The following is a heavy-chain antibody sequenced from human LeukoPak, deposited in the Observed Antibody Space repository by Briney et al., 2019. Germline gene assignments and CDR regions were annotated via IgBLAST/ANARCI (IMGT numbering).Heavy chain of an antibody. CDR3: ARDWVAGVPFDAFDI. J-gene: IGHJ3*02. D-gene: IGHD3-10*01. CDR2: IKEDGSET. V-gene: IGHV3-7*01. Sequence: GGSLRLSCAAPGFTLSGYWMSWVRQAPGKGLEWVANIKEDGSETYYVDSVKGRFTISRDNAKNSLYLHMNSLTAEDTAMYYCARDWVAGVPFDAFDIWGQGTMVSVSS. CDR1: GFTLSGYW.